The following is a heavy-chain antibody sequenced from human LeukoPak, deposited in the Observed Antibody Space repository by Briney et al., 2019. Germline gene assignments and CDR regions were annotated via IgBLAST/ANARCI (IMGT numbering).Heavy chain of an antibody. V-gene: IGHV4-30-2*01. CDR2: INHSGST. D-gene: IGHD3-10*01. Sequence: SQTLSLTCAVSGGSISSGGYYWSWIRQPPGKGLEWIGEINHSGSTNYNPSLKSRVTISVDTSKNQFSLKLSSVTAADTAVYYCATSGTFQNYYYYYYGMDVWGQGTTVTVSS. CDR3: ATSGTFQNYYYYYYGMDV. CDR1: GGSISSGGYY. J-gene: IGHJ6*02.